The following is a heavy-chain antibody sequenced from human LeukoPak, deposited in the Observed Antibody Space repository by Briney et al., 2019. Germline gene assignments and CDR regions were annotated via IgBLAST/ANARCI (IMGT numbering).Heavy chain of an antibody. CDR1: GFTFSNAW. J-gene: IGHJ4*02. Sequence: GGSLRLSCAASGFTFSNAWMSWVCQAPGKGLEWVGRIKSKTDGGTTDYAAPVKGRFTISRDDSKNTLYLQMNSLKTEDTAVYYCTGRIVVVVAATPRPENYFDYWGQGTLVTVSS. V-gene: IGHV3-15*01. CDR2: IKSKTDGGTT. CDR3: TGRIVVVVAATPRPENYFDY. D-gene: IGHD2-15*01.